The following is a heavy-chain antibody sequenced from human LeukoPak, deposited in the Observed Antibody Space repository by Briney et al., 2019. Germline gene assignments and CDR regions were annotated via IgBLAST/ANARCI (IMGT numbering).Heavy chain of an antibody. CDR1: GFTFSTHW. D-gene: IGHD5-12*01. CDR2: IKEDGSVK. V-gene: IGHV3-7*03. Sequence: PGGSLRLSCTASGFTFSTHWMTWVRQPPGKGLEWVANIKEDGSVKYYVDTVRGRSTIYRDNTKNALYLQMNSLRADDTPVYFCSRDSTWQLDYWGQGTLITVSS. CDR3: SRDSTWQLDY. J-gene: IGHJ4*02.